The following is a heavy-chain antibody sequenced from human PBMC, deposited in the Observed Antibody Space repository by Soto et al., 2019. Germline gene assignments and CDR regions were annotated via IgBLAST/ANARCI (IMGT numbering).Heavy chain of an antibody. V-gene: IGHV1-18*01. CDR1: GYTFTSYG. D-gene: IGHD3-3*01. Sequence: ASVKVSCKASGYTFTSYGISWVRQAPGQGLEWMGWISAYNGNTNYAQKLQGRVTMTTDTSTSTAYMELRSLRSDDTAVYYCARDRYYGFWSGYSRWFDPWGQGTLVTVSS. CDR3: ARDRYYGFWSGYSRWFDP. J-gene: IGHJ5*02. CDR2: ISAYNGNT.